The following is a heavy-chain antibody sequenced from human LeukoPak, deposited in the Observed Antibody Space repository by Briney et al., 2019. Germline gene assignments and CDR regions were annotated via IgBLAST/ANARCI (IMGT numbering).Heavy chain of an antibody. CDR2: INPNSGGT. CDR1: GYTFTGYY. J-gene: IGHJ4*02. CDR3: ARGSKRSYGEFDY. Sequence: GASVKVSCKASGYTFTGYYMHWVRQAPGQGLEWMGWINPNSGGTNYAQKFQGWVTMTRDTSISTAYMELSRLRSDDTAAYYCARGSKRSYGEFDYWGQGTLVTVSS. V-gene: IGHV1-2*04. D-gene: IGHD5-18*01.